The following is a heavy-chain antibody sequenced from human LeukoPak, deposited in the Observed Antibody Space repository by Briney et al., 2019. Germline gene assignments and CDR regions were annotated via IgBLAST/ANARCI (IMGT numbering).Heavy chain of an antibody. CDR1: GYSISSGYY. J-gene: IGHJ4*02. V-gene: IGHV4-38-2*02. CDR2: IYHSGST. D-gene: IGHD1-26*01. CDR3: ARVGSYHTSYYFDY. Sequence: SETLSLTCTVSGYSISSGYYWGWIRQPPGKGLEWIGSIYHSGSTYYNPSLKSRVTISVDTSKNQFSLKLSSVTAADTAVYYCARVGSYHTSYYFDYWGQGTLVTVSS.